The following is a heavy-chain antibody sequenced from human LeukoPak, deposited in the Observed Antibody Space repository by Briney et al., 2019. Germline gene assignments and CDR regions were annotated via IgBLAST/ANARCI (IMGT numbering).Heavy chain of an antibody. V-gene: IGHV4-59*01. CDR2: IYYSGST. CDR3: ARGRLSLGYCSGGSCRNLDY. CDR1: GGSISSYY. Sequence: SETLSLTCTVSGGSISSYYWSWIRQPPGKGLEWIGYIYYSGSTNYNPSLKSRVTISVDTSKNQFSLKLSSVTAADTAVYYCARGRLSLGYCSGGSCRNLDYWGQGTLVTVSS. D-gene: IGHD2-15*01. J-gene: IGHJ4*02.